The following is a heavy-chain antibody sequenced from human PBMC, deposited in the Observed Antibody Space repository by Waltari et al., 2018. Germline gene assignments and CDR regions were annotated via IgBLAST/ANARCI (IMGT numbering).Heavy chain of an antibody. CDR3: VRGGFCSGGRCFSSSVWFDP. CDR1: GFNFRGFA. D-gene: IGHD2-15*01. J-gene: IGHJ5*02. V-gene: IGHV3-48*03. Sequence: EVQLVESGGGWVQPGGSLRLSWVASGFNFRGFAMNWVRQAPGKGLAWISDITRGGNTTHYADSVRGRFTISRDNANNSLFLEMTGLRVDDTAVYYCVRGGFCSGGRCFSSSVWFDPWGQGNLVTVSS. CDR2: ITRGGNTT.